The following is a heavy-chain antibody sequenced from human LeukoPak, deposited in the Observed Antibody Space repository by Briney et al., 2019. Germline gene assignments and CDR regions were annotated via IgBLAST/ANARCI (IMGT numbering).Heavy chain of an antibody. CDR3: AHSRIRYFDWLLYPYYFDY. CDR1: GFSLSTSGVG. V-gene: IGHV2-5*02. D-gene: IGHD3-9*01. Sequence: SGPTLVKHTQTLTLTCTFSGFSLSTSGVGVGWIRQPPGKALEWLALIYWDDDKRYSPSLKSRLTITKDTSKNQVVLTMTNMDPVDTATYYCAHSRIRYFDWLLYPYYFDYWGQGTLVTVSS. CDR2: IYWDDDK. J-gene: IGHJ4*02.